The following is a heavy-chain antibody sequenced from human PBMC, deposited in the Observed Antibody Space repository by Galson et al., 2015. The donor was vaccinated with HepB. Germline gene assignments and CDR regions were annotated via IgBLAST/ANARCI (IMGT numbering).Heavy chain of an antibody. J-gene: IGHJ3*02. CDR2: IKQDGSEK. V-gene: IGHV3-7*01. CDR1: GFTFSSYW. CDR3: ARDRTTAYYDFWSGYGGGAFDI. Sequence: SLRLSCAGSGFTFSSYWMSWVRQAPGKGLEWVANIKQDGSEKYYVDSVKGRFTISRDNAKNSLYLQMNSLRAEDTAVYYCARDRTTAYYDFWSGYGGGAFDIWGQGTMVTVSS. D-gene: IGHD3-3*01.